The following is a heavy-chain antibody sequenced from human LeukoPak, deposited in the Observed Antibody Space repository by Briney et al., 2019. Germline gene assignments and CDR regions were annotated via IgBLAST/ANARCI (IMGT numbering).Heavy chain of an antibody. D-gene: IGHD2-2*01. V-gene: IGHV3-21*01. CDR2: ISSSSSYI. J-gene: IGHJ3*02. CDR3: ARGPSTRAFDI. CDR1: GFTFSSYS. Sequence: PGGSLRLSCAASGFTFSSYSMNWVRQAPGKGLEWVSSISSSSSYIYYADSMKGRFTISRDNAKNSLYLQMNSLRAEDTAVCYCARGPSTRAFDIWGQGTMVTVSS.